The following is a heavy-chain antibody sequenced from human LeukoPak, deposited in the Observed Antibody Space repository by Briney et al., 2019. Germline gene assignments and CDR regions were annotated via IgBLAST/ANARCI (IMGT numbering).Heavy chain of an antibody. CDR1: GGSFSGYY. Sequence: SETLSLTCAVYGGSFSGYYWRWIRQPPGKGLEWIGEINHSGSTKYNASLKSRVTISVDTSKNQFSLKLSSVTAADTAVYYCARGMVGATPGYYYYMDVWGKGTTVTVSS. CDR3: ARGMVGATPGYYYYMDV. J-gene: IGHJ6*03. CDR2: INHSGST. V-gene: IGHV4-34*01. D-gene: IGHD1-26*01.